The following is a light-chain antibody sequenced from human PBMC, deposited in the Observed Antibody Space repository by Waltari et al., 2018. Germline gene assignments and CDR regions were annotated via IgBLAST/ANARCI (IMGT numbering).Light chain of an antibody. CDR2: EVN. CDR3: CSYAGSPTFVI. Sequence: QSALTQPASVSGSPGQSITLSCTGTSSDVGSYNLVFWYQQLPGKAPRLMIFEVNKRLSGVSNRFSGSKSGNTASLPVSGLKAEDEADYYCCSYAGSPTFVICGGGSKLTVL. CDR1: SSDVGSYNL. V-gene: IGLV2-23*02. J-gene: IGLJ2*01.